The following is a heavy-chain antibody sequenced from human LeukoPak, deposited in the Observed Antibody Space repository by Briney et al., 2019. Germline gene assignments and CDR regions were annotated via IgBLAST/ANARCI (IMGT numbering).Heavy chain of an antibody. V-gene: IGHV3-30*04. CDR1: GFTFSSFA. CDR2: ISYDGSNK. CDR3: AKEALSIAAAGGLDY. D-gene: IGHD6-13*01. J-gene: IGHJ4*02. Sequence: GGSLRLSCAASGFTFSSFAIHWVRQAPGKGLEWVAVISYDGSNKYYADSVKGRFTISRDNSKNTLYLQMNSLRAEDTAVYYCAKEALSIAAAGGLDYWGQGTLVTVSS.